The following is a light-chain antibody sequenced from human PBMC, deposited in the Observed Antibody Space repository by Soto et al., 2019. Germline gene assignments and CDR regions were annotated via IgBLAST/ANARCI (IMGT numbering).Light chain of an antibody. CDR1: QSVSSN. CDR2: GAS. Sequence: EIVMTQSPATLSVSPGERATLSCRASQSVSSNLAWYQQKPGQAPRLLIYGASTRATGIPARFSGSGSGTEFTLTISSLQSEDFAVYYCQQYNNFWPFGQGTKVE. J-gene: IGKJ1*01. V-gene: IGKV3-15*01. CDR3: QQYNNFWP.